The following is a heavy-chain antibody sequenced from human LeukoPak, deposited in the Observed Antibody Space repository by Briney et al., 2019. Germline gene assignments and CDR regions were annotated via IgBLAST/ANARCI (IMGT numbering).Heavy chain of an antibody. D-gene: IGHD4-11*01. CDR2: IWYDGSYK. CDR3: AKGDYSNSPPHLDY. V-gene: IGHV3-30*02. Sequence: PGGSLRLSCAASGFTFSSYGIHWVRQAPGKGLEWVAFIWYDGSYKYYADSVKGRLTISRDNSKNTVDLQMNSLRVEDTAVYYCAKGDYSNSPPHLDYWGQETLVTVSS. J-gene: IGHJ4*02. CDR1: GFTFSSYG.